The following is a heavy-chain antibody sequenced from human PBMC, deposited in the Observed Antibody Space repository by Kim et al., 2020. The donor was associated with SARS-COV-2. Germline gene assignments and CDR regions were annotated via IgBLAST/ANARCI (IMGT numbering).Heavy chain of an antibody. V-gene: IGHV4-30-2*01. J-gene: IGHJ3*02. CDR3: ARGVEYYDSSDAFDI. CDR1: GDSITSGGYS. CDR2: IYRDGNT. D-gene: IGHD3-22*01. Sequence: SETLSLTCAVSGDSITSGGYSWSWIRQPPGKGLEWIGYIYRDGNTHHNPSLKSRVTISGDRSKNQFSLNLNSVTAADTAVYYCARGVEYYDSSDAFDIWGQGTMVTVSS.